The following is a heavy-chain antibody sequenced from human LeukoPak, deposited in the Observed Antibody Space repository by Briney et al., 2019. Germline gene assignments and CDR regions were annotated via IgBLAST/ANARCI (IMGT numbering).Heavy chain of an antibody. D-gene: IGHD3-10*01. J-gene: IGHJ5*02. Sequence: SETLSLTCTVSGGSISSYYWSWIRQSPGKGLECIGYIHYTGSTNYNPSLKSRVTISVDTSKNQSSLKLSSMTAADTAVYYCAREGLNMVRGVIPKEAWGWFELRGQGTLGTVSS. CDR3: AREGLNMVRGVIPKEAWGWFEL. CDR1: GGSISSYY. V-gene: IGHV4-59*12. CDR2: IHYTGST.